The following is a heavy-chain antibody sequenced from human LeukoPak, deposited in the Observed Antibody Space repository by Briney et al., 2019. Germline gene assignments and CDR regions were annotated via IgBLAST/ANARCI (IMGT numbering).Heavy chain of an antibody. J-gene: IGHJ6*03. CDR1: GGSISSYY. V-gene: IGHV4-59*08. Sequence: SETLSLTCTVSGGSISSYYWSWIRQPPGKGLEWIGYIYYSGSTNYNPSLKSRVTISVDTSKNQFSLKLSSVTAADTAVYYCARGPQSYYYMDVWGKGTTVTVSS. CDR3: ARGPQSYYYMDV. CDR2: IYYSGST.